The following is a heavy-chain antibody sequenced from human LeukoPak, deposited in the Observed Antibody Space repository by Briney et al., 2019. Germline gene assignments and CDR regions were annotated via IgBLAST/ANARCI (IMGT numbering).Heavy chain of an antibody. V-gene: IGHV3-30*02. CDR1: GFTFRSYG. Sequence: GGSLRLSCAAFGFTFRSYGMHWVRQAPGKGLEWMAFIQYDGSNKYYADSVKGRFTISRDNSKNTLDLQMDSLRPEDTAVYYCARGIGAAGIEYHYYMDVWGRGTTVTVSS. CDR2: IQYDGSNK. D-gene: IGHD6-13*01. CDR3: ARGIGAAGIEYHYYMDV. J-gene: IGHJ6*03.